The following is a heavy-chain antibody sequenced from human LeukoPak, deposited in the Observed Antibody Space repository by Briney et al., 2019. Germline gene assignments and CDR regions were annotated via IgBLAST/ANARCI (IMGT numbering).Heavy chain of an antibody. Sequence: ASVKVSCKASGYTFTSNYIHWVRQAPGQGLEWMGMIYPRDGSTSYTQKFQGRVTVTRDTSTSTVHMELSGLRSEDTAVYYCARDQEGFDYWGQGTLVTVSS. J-gene: IGHJ4*02. CDR2: IYPRDGST. CDR3: ARDQEGFDY. CDR1: GYTFTSNY. V-gene: IGHV1-46*01.